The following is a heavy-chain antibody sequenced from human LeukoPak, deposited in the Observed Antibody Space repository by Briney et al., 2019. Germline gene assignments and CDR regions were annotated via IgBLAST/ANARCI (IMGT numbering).Heavy chain of an antibody. V-gene: IGHV4-39*01. Sequence: SETLSLTCTVSGGSISSSSCYWGWIRQPPGKGLEWIGSIYYSGGTYYYPSLKSRVTISVDTSKNQFSLKLTSVTAADTAVYYCARHSLPYCSGGTCYGDNDAFDIWGQGTMVTISS. CDR3: ARHSLPYCSGGTCYGDNDAFDI. D-gene: IGHD2-15*01. CDR1: GGSISSSSCY. CDR2: IYYSGGT. J-gene: IGHJ3*02.